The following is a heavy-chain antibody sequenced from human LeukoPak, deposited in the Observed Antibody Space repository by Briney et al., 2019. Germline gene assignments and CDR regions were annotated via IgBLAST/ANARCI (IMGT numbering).Heavy chain of an antibody. V-gene: IGHV3-74*01. CDR2: INGDGSSR. CDR1: GFTFSNYW. CDR3: ARAYCSSPSCRLDY. J-gene: IGHJ4*02. D-gene: IGHD2-2*01. Sequence: GGSLRLSCAASGFTFSNYWMHWVRHAPGKGLVWVSRINGDGSSRSYADSVKGRFTISRDNAKNTLYLQVNSLRAEDTSVYYCARAYCSSPSCRLDYWGQGTLVTVSS.